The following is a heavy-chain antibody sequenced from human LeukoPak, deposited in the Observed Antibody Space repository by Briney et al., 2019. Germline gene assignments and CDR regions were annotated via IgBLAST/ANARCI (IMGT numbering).Heavy chain of an antibody. CDR1: GFAFSSYW. CDR2: ISRDGSIT. V-gene: IGHV3-74*01. Sequence: PGTSLTLSCAASGFAFSSYWMHWVRQVPGKGLVWVSRISRDGSITYYADSVKGRFTFSRDNAKNTLYLQMNTLRAEDTAMYYCARDHYGSVDYWGQGTLVTVSS. D-gene: IGHD3-10*01. J-gene: IGHJ4*02. CDR3: ARDHYGSVDY.